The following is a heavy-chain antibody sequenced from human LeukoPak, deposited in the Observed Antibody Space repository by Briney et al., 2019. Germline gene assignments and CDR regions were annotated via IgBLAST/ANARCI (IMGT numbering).Heavy chain of an antibody. J-gene: IGHJ4*02. Sequence: GGSLRLSCAASGFTFSSYGMSWVRQAPGKGLEWVSAISGSGGSTYYADSVKGRFTISRDNSKNTLYLQMNSLRAEDTAVYYCARPAYYDFWSGYWVYWGQGTLVTVSS. D-gene: IGHD3-3*01. CDR3: ARPAYYDFWSGYWVY. V-gene: IGHV3-23*01. CDR2: ISGSGGST. CDR1: GFTFSSYG.